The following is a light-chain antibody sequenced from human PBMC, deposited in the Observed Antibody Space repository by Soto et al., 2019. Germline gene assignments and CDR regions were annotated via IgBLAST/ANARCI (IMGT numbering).Light chain of an antibody. CDR3: QQYNNWPQM. Sequence: EIVMTQSPGTLSVSPGERATLSCRASQSVSSNLAWYQQKPGQAPRLLIYGASTRATGIPARFSGSGSGTEFTLTISSLQSEDFAVYYCQQYNNWPQMFGQGTRVDIK. J-gene: IGKJ1*01. CDR2: GAS. V-gene: IGKV3-15*01. CDR1: QSVSSN.